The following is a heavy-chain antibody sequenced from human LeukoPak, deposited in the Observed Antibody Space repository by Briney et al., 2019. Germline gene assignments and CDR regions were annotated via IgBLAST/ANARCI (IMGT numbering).Heavy chain of an antibody. CDR3: AKDHSSGWPNAAFDY. CDR2: ITGSGGST. D-gene: IGHD6-19*01. J-gene: IGHJ4*02. Sequence: AGGSLRLSSAASGFTFSSYAMSWVRQAPGKGLEWVSGITGSGGSTYYADSVKGRFTISRDNSKNTLYLQMNSLRAEDTAVYYCAKDHSSGWPNAAFDYWGQGTLVTVSS. CDR1: GFTFSSYA. V-gene: IGHV3-23*01.